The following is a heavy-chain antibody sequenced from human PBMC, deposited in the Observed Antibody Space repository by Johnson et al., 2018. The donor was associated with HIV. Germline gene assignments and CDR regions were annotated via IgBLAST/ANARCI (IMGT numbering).Heavy chain of an antibody. CDR3: TRGRLTYYYDSSGDDAFDF. CDR2: INWNGGST. J-gene: IGHJ3*01. CDR1: GFTFDDYG. Sequence: VQLVESGGGVERRGGSLRLSCAASGFTFDDYGMSWVRQAPGKGLEWVSGINWNGGSTGYADSVKGRFTISRDNAKNSLYLQMNSLRAEDTALYYCTRGRLTYYYDSSGDDAFDFWGPGTLVTVSA. D-gene: IGHD3-22*01. V-gene: IGHV3-20*04.